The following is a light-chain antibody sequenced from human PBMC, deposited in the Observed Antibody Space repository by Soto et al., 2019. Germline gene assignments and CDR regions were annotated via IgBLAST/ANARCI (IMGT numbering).Light chain of an antibody. Sequence: DIQMTQSPSTLSASVGDRVTITCRASQSISTWLAWYQQKPGKAPKLLIYKASNLEGGVPSRFSGSVSGTEFTITISGLQPDDFATYYCQQYNAYPLTFGGGTTVEIK. CDR1: QSISTW. CDR2: KAS. CDR3: QQYNAYPLT. V-gene: IGKV1-5*03. J-gene: IGKJ4*01.